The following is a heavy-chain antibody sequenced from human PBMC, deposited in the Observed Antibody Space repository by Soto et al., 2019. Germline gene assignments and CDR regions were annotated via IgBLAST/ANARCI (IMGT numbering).Heavy chain of an antibody. Sequence: GGSLRLSCAASGFTFSSYSMNWVRQAPGKGLEWVSSISSSSSDIYYADSVKGRFTISRDNAKNTLYLQMNSLRAEDTAVYYAARGSGGEIFGAVHGVDSFDTWGQGTMVTVSS. V-gene: IGHV3-21*01. CDR1: GFTFSSYS. CDR2: ISSSSSDI. J-gene: IGHJ5*01. D-gene: IGHD3-3*01. CDR3: ARGSGGEIFGAVHGVDSFDT.